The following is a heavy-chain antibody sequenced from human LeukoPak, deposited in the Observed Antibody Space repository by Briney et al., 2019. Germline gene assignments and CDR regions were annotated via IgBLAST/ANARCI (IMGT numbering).Heavy chain of an antibody. J-gene: IGHJ4*02. D-gene: IGHD6-19*01. V-gene: IGHV1-18*01. CDR3: ARDPPHSSGPNSPCFEY. Sequence: GASVKVSCKASGYTFSTYGISWVRQAPGQGLEWTGWISTYNGNTEYAQQFQGRVTMTTDTSTSTAYMELRSLRSDDTAVYYCARDPPHSSGPNSPCFEYWGQGTLVTVSS. CDR1: GYTFSTYG. CDR2: ISTYNGNT.